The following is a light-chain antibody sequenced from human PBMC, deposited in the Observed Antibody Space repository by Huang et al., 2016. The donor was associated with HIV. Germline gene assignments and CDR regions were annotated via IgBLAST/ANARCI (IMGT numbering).Light chain of an antibody. J-gene: IGKJ3*01. CDR2: EVS. V-gene: IGKV2-29*02. CDR3: MQGRHLPFT. Sequence: DIVMTQTPLSLSVTPGQPASISCKSSQSFLQTNLCWYVQKSGQSPQLLIYEVSRRFSGVPDRFTGSGSGTDFTLKISRVEAEDVGVYYCMQGRHLPFTFGPGTKVDIK. CDR1: QSFLQTN.